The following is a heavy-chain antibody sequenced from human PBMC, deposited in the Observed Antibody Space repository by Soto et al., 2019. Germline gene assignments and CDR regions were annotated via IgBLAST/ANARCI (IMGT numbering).Heavy chain of an antibody. CDR1: GASINGYY. D-gene: IGHD3-9*01. CDR3: ARHTDDILTGNEALDI. Sequence: PSETLSLTCTVSGASINGYYWSWIRQSPGKGLEWIGYIYYYGTTNYNPTLKSRVTISVDTSKNQFSLKLSSVAAADTAVYYCARHTDDILTGNEALDIWGQGTMVTVSS. V-gene: IGHV4-59*08. J-gene: IGHJ3*02. CDR2: IYYYGTT.